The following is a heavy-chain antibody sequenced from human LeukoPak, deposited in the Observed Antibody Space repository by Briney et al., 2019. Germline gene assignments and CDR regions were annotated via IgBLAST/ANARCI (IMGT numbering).Heavy chain of an antibody. CDR3: AKDLGSSTRPSGAFDI. CDR2: ISGRGGST. CDR1: GFTFSDYY. D-gene: IGHD2-2*01. V-gene: IGHV3-23*01. J-gene: IGHJ3*02. Sequence: GGSLRLSCAASGFTFSDYYMSWIRQAPGKGLEWVSGISGRGGSTYYADSVKGRFTISRDNSKNTLYLQMNSLRAEDTAVYYCAKDLGSSTRPSGAFDIWGQGTMVTVSS.